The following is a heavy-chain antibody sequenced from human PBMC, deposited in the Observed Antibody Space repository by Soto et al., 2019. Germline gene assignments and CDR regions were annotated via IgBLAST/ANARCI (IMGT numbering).Heavy chain of an antibody. CDR3: ARLVTYYFGMDV. D-gene: IGHD5-18*01. V-gene: IGHV5-51*01. J-gene: IGHJ6*02. CDR2: IYPGDSDT. Sequence: PGESLKISCKASDTTHWIGWVRQKPGKGLEWMGIIYPGDSDTKYSPSFQGQVTISVDKSISTAYLHWSSLKASDTATYYCARLVTYYFGMDVWGLVTTVTVSS. CDR1: DTTHW.